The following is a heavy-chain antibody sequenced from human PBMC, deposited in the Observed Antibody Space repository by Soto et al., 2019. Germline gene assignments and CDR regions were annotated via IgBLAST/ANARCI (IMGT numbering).Heavy chain of an antibody. CDR1: GFTFRNYA. CDR2: ISGSGGTT. V-gene: IGHV3-23*01. J-gene: IGHJ4*02. CDR3: AKDRSSTSCYAFDY. Sequence: EVQLLESGGGLVQPGGSLRLSCAASGFTFRNYAMSWARQAPGKGLEWVSAISGSGGTTHYADSVKGRFTISRDNSKNTLYLQMNILRVEDTAVYYCAKDRSSTSCYAFDYWGQGSLVTVSS. D-gene: IGHD2-2*01.